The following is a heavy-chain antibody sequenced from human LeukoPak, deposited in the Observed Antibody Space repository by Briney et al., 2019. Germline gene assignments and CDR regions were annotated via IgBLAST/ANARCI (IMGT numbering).Heavy chain of an antibody. V-gene: IGHV3-53*04. Sequence: GGSLRLSCAASGFTFSRDWMHWVRQAPGKGLEWVSVIYSGGSTYYADSVKGRFAISRHNSKNTLYLQMNILRAEDTAVYYCVRWFGELLAFDYWGQGTLVTVSS. J-gene: IGHJ4*02. CDR1: GFTFSRDW. CDR2: IYSGGST. CDR3: VRWFGELLAFDY. D-gene: IGHD3-10*01.